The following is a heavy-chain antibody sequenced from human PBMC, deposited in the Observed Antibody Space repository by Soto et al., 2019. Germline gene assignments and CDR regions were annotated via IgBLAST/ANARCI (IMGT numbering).Heavy chain of an antibody. J-gene: IGHJ4*02. CDR3: ARGGQWDFLSDY. V-gene: IGHV1-18*01. Sequence: QVQLVQSGAEVKKPGASVKVSCKASGYSFTRYYINWVRQAPGQGLEWMGWISAYNGNTHYEEKLQGKVTLTTDTSTSTAYMELRSLRSDDTAVYFCARGGQWDFLSDYWGQGNLVTVSS. CDR1: GYSFTRYY. D-gene: IGHD1-26*01. CDR2: ISAYNGNT.